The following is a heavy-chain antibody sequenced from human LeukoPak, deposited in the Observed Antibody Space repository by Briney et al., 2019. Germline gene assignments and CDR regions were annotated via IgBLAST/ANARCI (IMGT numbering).Heavy chain of an antibody. D-gene: IGHD6-19*01. J-gene: IGHJ3*02. V-gene: IGHV4-38-2*02. CDR2: IYHGGTT. CDR1: GYSISSGYY. CDR3: ASRIAVAGLWAFDI. Sequence: SETLSLTCTVSGYSISSGYYWGWIRQPPGKGLEWIGIIYHGGTTYYNPSLKSRVTISVDTSNNQFSLRLSSVTAADTAVYYCASRIAVAGLWAFDIWGQGTMVTVSS.